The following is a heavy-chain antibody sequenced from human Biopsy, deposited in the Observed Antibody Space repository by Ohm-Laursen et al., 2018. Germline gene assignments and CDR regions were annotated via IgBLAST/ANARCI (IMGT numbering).Heavy chain of an antibody. Sequence: SVTLSLTCAVSGDSISNDYWSWIRQSAGQGLEWIGRIHTSGSTNHNLSLKSRVTMSVDSSKNQFSHKLRSVTAADPAVYYCAGGTGKCFVYGAFDIWGQGTMVTVSS. CDR2: IHTSGST. V-gene: IGHV4-4*07. J-gene: IGHJ3*02. D-gene: IGHD3/OR15-3a*01. CDR1: GDSISNDY. CDR3: AGGTGKCFVYGAFDI.